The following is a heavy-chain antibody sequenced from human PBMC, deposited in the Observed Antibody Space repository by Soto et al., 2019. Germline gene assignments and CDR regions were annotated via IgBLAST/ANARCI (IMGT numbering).Heavy chain of an antibody. CDR2: IGTSREYI. Sequence: GGSLRLSCAASGYIFSDYSMNWVRQAPGKGLECVSYIGTSREYIFYRDSVRGRFTISRDNARNSLYLQLNSLRDEDTAVYYCVRDRDWAFDIWGQGTMVTVSS. D-gene: IGHD3-9*01. J-gene: IGHJ3*02. CDR3: VRDRDWAFDI. CDR1: GYIFSDYS. V-gene: IGHV3-48*02.